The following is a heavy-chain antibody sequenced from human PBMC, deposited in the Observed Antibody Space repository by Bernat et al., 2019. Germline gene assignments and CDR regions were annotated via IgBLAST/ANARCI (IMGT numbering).Heavy chain of an antibody. Sequence: VQLVESGGGVVQPGRSLRLSCAASGFTFSSYAMHWVRQAPGKGLEWVSVIYSGGSTYYADSVKGRFTISRDNSENTLYLQMNSLRAEDTAVYYCARVGSSGRALEYFQHWGQGTLVTVSS. D-gene: IGHD6-19*01. V-gene: IGHV3-66*01. CDR1: GFTFSSYA. J-gene: IGHJ1*01. CDR3: ARVGSSGRALEYFQH. CDR2: IYSGGST.